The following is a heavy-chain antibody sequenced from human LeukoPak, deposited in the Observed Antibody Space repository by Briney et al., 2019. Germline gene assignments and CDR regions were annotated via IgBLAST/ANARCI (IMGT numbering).Heavy chain of an antibody. D-gene: IGHD5-12*01. CDR1: GYTFTGYY. CDR2: INPNSGDT. V-gene: IGHV1-2*02. J-gene: IGHJ4*02. CDR3: AKNPYEYYFDY. Sequence: ASVKVSCKCSGYTFTGYYMHWVRQAPGKGLEWMGWINPNSGDTNYAQKLQGRVTMTRDTSINTAYMELSRLRTDDTAVYYCAKNPYEYYFDYWGQGTLVTVSS.